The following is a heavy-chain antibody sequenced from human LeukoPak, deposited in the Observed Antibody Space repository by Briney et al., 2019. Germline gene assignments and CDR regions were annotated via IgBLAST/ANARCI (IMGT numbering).Heavy chain of an antibody. Sequence: PSETLSLTCTVSGDSISSSNWFWGWIRLPPGKGPEWIGSIYNSGNSYYNPSLESRVSMSVDTSKNQFSLNLISVTAADTAAYYCARQPLYSSGPNDAFDIWGQGTMVTVSS. CDR3: ARQPLYSSGPNDAFDI. V-gene: IGHV4-39*01. D-gene: IGHD6-19*01. CDR2: IYNSGNS. CDR1: GDSISSSNWF. J-gene: IGHJ3*02.